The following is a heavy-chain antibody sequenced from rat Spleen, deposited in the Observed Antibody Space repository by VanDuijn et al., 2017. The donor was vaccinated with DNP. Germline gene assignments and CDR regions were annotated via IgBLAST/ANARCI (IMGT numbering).Heavy chain of an antibody. D-gene: IGHD1-4*01. CDR1: GFIFSSFP. Sequence: EVQLVESGGGLVQPGRSMKLSCVASGFIFSSFPMAWVRQAPTKGLEWVATISTSGDSTYYRDSVKGRFTISRDNAKTTLYLLMNSLRSEDMPTYYCARHVLPLRVWDYWGQGVMVTVSS. CDR3: ARHVLPLRVWDY. CDR2: ISTSGDST. J-gene: IGHJ2*01. V-gene: IGHV5-46*01.